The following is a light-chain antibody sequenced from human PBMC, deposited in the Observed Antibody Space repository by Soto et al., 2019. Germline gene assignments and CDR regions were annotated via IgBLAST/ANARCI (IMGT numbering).Light chain of an antibody. Sequence: IVLTQSPGTLSLSPGDRATLSCRASQSVSNNYLAWYQQKPGQAPRLLIYGASSRATGFPDRFSGSGSGTDFTLSISRLEPEDFAVYYCQQYGSSPQTFGQGTKVDI. CDR2: GAS. V-gene: IGKV3-20*01. CDR1: QSVSNNY. J-gene: IGKJ1*01. CDR3: QQYGSSPQT.